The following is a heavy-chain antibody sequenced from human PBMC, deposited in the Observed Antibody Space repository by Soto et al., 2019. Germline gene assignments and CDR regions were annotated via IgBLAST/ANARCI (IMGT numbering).Heavy chain of an antibody. V-gene: IGHV1-69*02. Sequence: QVQLVQSGAEVKKPGSSVKVSCKASGGTFSSYTISWVRQAPGQGLEWMGRIIPILGIANYANKFKGRVTXXAXKXXSTANMELSSLRSEDTAVDYCASLSSGYYFNWFDHWGKGTLVTVSS. J-gene: IGHJ5*02. CDR2: IIPILGIA. CDR3: ASLSSGYYFNWFDH. D-gene: IGHD3-22*01. CDR1: GGTFSSYT.